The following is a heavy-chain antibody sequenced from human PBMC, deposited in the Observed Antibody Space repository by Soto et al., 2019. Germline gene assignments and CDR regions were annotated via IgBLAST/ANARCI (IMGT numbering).Heavy chain of an antibody. V-gene: IGHV5-51*01. Sequence: GESLKISCKGSGYSFTSYWIGWVRQMPGKGLEWMGIIYPGDSDTRYSPSFQGQVTISADKSISTAYLQWSSLKASDTAMYYCARQRVGALYYYYGMDVWGQGTTVTVSS. CDR1: GYSFTSYW. J-gene: IGHJ6*02. D-gene: IGHD1-26*01. CDR3: ARQRVGALYYYYGMDV. CDR2: IYPGDSDT.